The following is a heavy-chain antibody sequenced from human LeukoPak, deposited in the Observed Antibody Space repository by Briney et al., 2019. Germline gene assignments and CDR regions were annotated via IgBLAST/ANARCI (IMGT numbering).Heavy chain of an antibody. CDR2: INPNSAGT. D-gene: IGHD3-22*01. V-gene: IGHV1-2*06. J-gene: IGHJ4*02. CDR3: ARVDSSGWYWEEYYYDSTGYYYFDY. Sequence: EASVKVSCKASGYTFTGYYIHWVRQAPGQGLEWMGRINPNSAGTNYAQKFQGRVTMTRDTSIGTAYMDLSRLRSDDTAVYYCARVDSSGWYWEEYYYDSTGYYYFDYWGQGTLVTVSS. CDR1: GYTFTGYY.